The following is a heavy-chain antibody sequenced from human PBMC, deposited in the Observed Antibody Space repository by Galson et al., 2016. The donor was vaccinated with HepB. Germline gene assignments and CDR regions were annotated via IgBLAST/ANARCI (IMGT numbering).Heavy chain of an antibody. Sequence: SLRLSCAASGFTFSAYNMIWVRQAPGKGLEWVSSISLSSDYIYYADSLKGRFTISRDNAKNSLYLQMNSLRAEDTAVYFCASVSSGLRGFEYWGQGTLVTVAS. CDR1: GFTFSAYN. D-gene: IGHD5-12*01. CDR3: ASVSSGLRGFEY. J-gene: IGHJ4*02. V-gene: IGHV3-21*01. CDR2: ISLSSDYI.